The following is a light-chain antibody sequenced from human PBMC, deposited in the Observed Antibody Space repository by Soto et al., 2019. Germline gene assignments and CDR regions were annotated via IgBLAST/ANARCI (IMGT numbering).Light chain of an antibody. V-gene: IGLV2-23*01. CDR3: SSYAGSSTHVV. CDR1: SSDVGSYNL. J-gene: IGLJ2*01. Sequence: QSVLTQPASVSGSPGQSITISCTGTSSDVGSYNLVSWYQQHPGKAPKVMIYEGSKRPSGVSNRFSGSRPGNTASLTISGLQAEDEAHYYCSSYAGSSTHVVFGGGTKLTVL. CDR2: EGS.